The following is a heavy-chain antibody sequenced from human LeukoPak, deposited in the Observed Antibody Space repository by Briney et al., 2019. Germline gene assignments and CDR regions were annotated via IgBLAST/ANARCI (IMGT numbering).Heavy chain of an antibody. Sequence: SETLSLTCAVYGGSFSGYYWSWIRQPPGKGLEWIGEINHSGSTNYNPSLKSRVTISVDTSKNQFSLKLSSVTAADTAVYYCARVTLVDYDLFTYFDYWGQGTLVTVSS. V-gene: IGHV4-34*01. J-gene: IGHJ4*02. CDR1: GGSFSGYY. CDR3: ARVTLVDYDLFTYFDY. CDR2: INHSGST. D-gene: IGHD3-3*01.